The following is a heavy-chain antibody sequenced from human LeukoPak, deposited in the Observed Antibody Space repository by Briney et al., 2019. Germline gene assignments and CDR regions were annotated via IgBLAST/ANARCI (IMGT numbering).Heavy chain of an antibody. Sequence: GGSLRLSCAASGFTFSNYNMNWVRQAPGKGLEWVASISGSGNSVYYADSVKGRFTISRDNAKNSLYLQMNSLRAEDTAVYYCARDYSPSYYYGSGSRPFDYWGQGTLVTVSS. CDR3: ARDYSPSYYYGSGSRPFDY. V-gene: IGHV3-21*01. D-gene: IGHD3-10*01. CDR2: ISGSGNSV. CDR1: GFTFSNYN. J-gene: IGHJ4*02.